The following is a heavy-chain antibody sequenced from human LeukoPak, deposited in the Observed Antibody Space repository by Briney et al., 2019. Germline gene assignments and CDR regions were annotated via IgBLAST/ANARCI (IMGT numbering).Heavy chain of an antibody. J-gene: IGHJ4*02. CDR1: GFTFSSYA. Sequence: GGSLRLSCAASGFTFSSYAMSWVRQAPGKGLEWVSTISGSGSGTYFADSVKGRFTISRDNSKNTLYLQVNSPRAEDTAVYYCAKIGYSGGIDYWGQGTLVTVSS. CDR3: AKIGYSGGIDY. CDR2: ISGSGSGT. V-gene: IGHV3-23*01. D-gene: IGHD6-19*01.